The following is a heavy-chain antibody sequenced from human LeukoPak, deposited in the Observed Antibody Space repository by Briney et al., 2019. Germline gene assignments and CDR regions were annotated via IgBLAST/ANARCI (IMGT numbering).Heavy chain of an antibody. CDR2: INHSGST. CDR1: DGSFSGYY. D-gene: IGHD5-24*01. J-gene: IGHJ4*02. V-gene: IGHV4-34*01. Sequence: SETLSLTCAVYDGSFSGYYWSWIRQSPGKGLEWIGEINHSGSTNCNPSLKSRVTISTDTSKNQFSLRLSSLTAADTAVYYRARRLSRRDGYNYGYWGQGTLVTVSS. CDR3: ARRLSRRDGYNYGY.